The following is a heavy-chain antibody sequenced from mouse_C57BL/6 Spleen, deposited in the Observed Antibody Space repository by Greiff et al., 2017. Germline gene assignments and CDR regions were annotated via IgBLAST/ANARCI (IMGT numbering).Heavy chain of an antibody. V-gene: IGHV1-15*01. J-gene: IGHJ4*01. Sequence: VQLQQSGAELVRPGASVTLSCKASGYTFTDYEMHWVKQTPVHGLEWIGAIDPETGGTAYNQKFKGKAILTADKSSSTAYMELRSLTSEDSAVYYCTRGKSYYYAMGDWGQGTSVTFST. CDR3: TRGKSYYYAMGD. CDR2: IDPETGGT. CDR1: GYTFTDYE.